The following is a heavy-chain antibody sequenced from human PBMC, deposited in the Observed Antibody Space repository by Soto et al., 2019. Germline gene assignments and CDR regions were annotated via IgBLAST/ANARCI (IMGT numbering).Heavy chain of an antibody. CDR3: AKVRSELPFGFQD. D-gene: IGHD3-16*01. CDR2: ISGSGDVT. CDR1: GFTFDSYG. J-gene: IGHJ1*01. Sequence: EVQLLESGGGLVQPGGSLRLSCEASGFTFDSYGMSWVRQPPGKGLQWISHISGSGDVTYYADSMKGRFTISRDNFKNTVYLQMNTLSADDTAIYTCAKVRSELPFGFQDWGLGTLVTVSS. V-gene: IGHV3-23*01.